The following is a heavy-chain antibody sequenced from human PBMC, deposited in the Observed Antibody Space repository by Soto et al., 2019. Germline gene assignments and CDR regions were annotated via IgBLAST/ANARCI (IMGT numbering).Heavy chain of an antibody. CDR2: IYPGDSDT. Sequence: GESLKISCKGSVYSFTSYWIAWVLQIPGKGLEWMGIIYPGDSDTRYSPSFQGQVTISADKSISTAYLQWSRLKASDTAMYYCVRHYTMVRGVIPNYYYGMDVWGQGAAVTVSS. D-gene: IGHD3-10*01. CDR3: VRHYTMVRGVIPNYYYGMDV. CDR1: VYSFTSYW. J-gene: IGHJ6*02. V-gene: IGHV5-51*01.